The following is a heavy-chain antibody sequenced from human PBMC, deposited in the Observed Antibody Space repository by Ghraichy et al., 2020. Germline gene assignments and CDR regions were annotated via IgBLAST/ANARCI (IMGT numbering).Heavy chain of an antibody. CDR1: GFTFRRHW. Sequence: GGSLRLSCAASGFTFRRHWMSWVRQTPGKGLEWVANINQDGSEKYYVDSVKGRFTISRDSAKNSLSLQMNSLRAEDTAVYYCARDPDYVDDGTNWYFDLWSRGTLVTGSS. J-gene: IGHJ2*01. D-gene: IGHD4-17*01. CDR2: INQDGSEK. CDR3: ARDPDYVDDGTNWYFDL. V-gene: IGHV3-7*03.